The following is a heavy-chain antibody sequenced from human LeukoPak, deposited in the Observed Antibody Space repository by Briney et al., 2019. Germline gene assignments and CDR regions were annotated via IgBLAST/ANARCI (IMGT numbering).Heavy chain of an antibody. CDR1: GGSISSYY. D-gene: IGHD3-22*01. Sequence: SETLSLTCTVSGGSISSYYWSRIRQPAGKGLEWIGRIYTSGSTNYNPSLKSRVTMSVDTSKNQFSLKLSSVTAADTAVYYCAREIDSYYYDSSGPFEDAFDIWGQGTMVTVSS. CDR2: IYTSGST. CDR3: AREIDSYYYDSSGPFEDAFDI. J-gene: IGHJ3*02. V-gene: IGHV4-4*07.